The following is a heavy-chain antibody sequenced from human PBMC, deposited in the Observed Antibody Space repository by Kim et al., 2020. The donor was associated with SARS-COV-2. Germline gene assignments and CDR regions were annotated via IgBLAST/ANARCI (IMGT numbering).Heavy chain of an antibody. V-gene: IGHV3-7*03. J-gene: IGHJ6*02. CDR3: ASYGKPYVMDH. CDR2: IKGDGIDR. CDR1: GFTFSNSW. D-gene: IGHD3-10*01. Sequence: GGSLRLSCAASGFTFSNSWMTWVRQTPGKGLEWLANIKGDGIDRNFLDSVKGRFTISRDNARNSLFLQIDSLRVDDTAVYYCASYGKPYVMDHWGQGTTV.